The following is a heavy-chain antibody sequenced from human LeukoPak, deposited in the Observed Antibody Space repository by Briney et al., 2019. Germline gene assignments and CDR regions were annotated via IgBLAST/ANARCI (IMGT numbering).Heavy chain of an antibody. CDR3: ARLRYGGFDP. V-gene: IGHV3-7*01. J-gene: IGHJ5*02. CDR2: IKYERSEK. D-gene: IGHD5-18*01. Sequence: GGSLRLSCAASGFTFTSYWMSWVRQAPGKGLEWVANIKYERSEKYYVDSVKGRFTISRDNAKNALCLQMNSLRAEDTAVYYCARLRYGGFDPWGQGTLVTVSS. CDR1: GFTFTSYW.